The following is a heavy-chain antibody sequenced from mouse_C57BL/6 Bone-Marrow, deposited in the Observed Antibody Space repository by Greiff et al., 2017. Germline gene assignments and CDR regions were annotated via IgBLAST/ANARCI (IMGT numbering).Heavy chain of an antibody. CDR2: INYDGSST. Sequence: EVKVVESEGGLVQPGSSMKLSCTASGFTFSDYYMAWVRQVPEKGLEWVANINYDGSSTYYLDSLKSRFIILRDNAKNNLYLQMSSLKSEDTATYYCARDDYYGSSYVYWYFDVWGTGTTVTVSS. J-gene: IGHJ1*03. D-gene: IGHD1-1*01. CDR1: GFTFSDYY. V-gene: IGHV5-16*01. CDR3: ARDDYYGSSYVYWYFDV.